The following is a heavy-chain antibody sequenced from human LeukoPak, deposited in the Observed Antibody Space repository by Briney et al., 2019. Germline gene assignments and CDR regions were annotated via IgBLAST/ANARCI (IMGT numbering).Heavy chain of an antibody. CDR1: GFSFSGEA. CDR3: AKDIFKVGGTFGCPFDY. CDR2: ISYDGSNK. J-gene: IGHJ4*02. Sequence: PGGSLRLSCAASGFSFSGEAMSWVRQAPGKGLEWVTVISYDGSNKYYADSVKGRFTISRDNSKNTLYLQMNSLRAEDTAVYYCAKDIFKVGGTFGCPFDYWGQGTLVTVSS. D-gene: IGHD3-16*01. V-gene: IGHV3-30*18.